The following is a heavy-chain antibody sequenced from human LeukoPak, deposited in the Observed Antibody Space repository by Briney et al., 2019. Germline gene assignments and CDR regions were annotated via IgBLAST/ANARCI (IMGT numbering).Heavy chain of an antibody. J-gene: IGHJ6*03. CDR2: MNPNSGNT. CDR1: GYTFTSYD. Sequence: ASVKVSCKASGYTFTSYDINWVRQATGQGLEWMGWMNPNSGNTGYAQKFQGRVTMTRNTSISTACMELSSLRSEDTAVYYCAIRYGSGEKYYYYYYMDVWGKGTTVTVSS. D-gene: IGHD3-10*01. CDR3: AIRYGSGEKYYYYYYMDV. V-gene: IGHV1-8*01.